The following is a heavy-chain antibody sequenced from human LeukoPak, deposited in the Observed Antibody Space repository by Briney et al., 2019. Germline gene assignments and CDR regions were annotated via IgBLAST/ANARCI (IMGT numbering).Heavy chain of an antibody. CDR1: GGSISSGDYY. CDR3: ARVEYSSSWSAFDI. J-gene: IGHJ3*02. D-gene: IGHD6-13*01. V-gene: IGHV4-30-4*08. CDR2: IYYSGST. Sequence: SETLSLTXTVSGGSISSGDYYWSWIRQPPGKGLEWIGYIYYSGSTYHNPSVKSRVTISVDTSKNQFSLKLSSVSAADTAVYYCARVEYSSSWSAFDIWGQGTMLTVSS.